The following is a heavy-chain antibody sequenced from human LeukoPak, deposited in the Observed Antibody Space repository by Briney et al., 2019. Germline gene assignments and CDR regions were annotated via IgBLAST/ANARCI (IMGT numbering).Heavy chain of an antibody. V-gene: IGHV3-7*01. CDR3: ARGRDYYDSSGYQKPYYFDY. CDR2: IKQDGSEK. J-gene: IGHJ4*02. Sequence: ETLSLTCAVSGGSISSDNWWSWVRQPPGKGLEWVANIKQDGSEKYYVDSVKGRFTISRDNAKNSLYLQMNSLRAEDTAVYYCARGRDYYDSSGYQKPYYFDYWGQGTLVTVSS. D-gene: IGHD3-22*01. CDR1: GGSISSDNW.